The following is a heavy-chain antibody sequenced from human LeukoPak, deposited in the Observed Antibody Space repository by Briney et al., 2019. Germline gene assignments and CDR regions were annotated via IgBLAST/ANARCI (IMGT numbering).Heavy chain of an antibody. J-gene: IGHJ4*02. V-gene: IGHV1-46*01. CDR1: GYTFTSYY. CDR3: ARGNYYDSSGLREGFDY. CDR2: INPSGGST. Sequence: ASVKVSCKASGYTFTSYYIHWVRQAPGQGLEWMGIINPSGGSTSYAQKFQGRVTMTRDTSTSTVYMELSSLRPEDTAVHYCARGNYYDSSGLREGFDYWGQGTLVTVSS. D-gene: IGHD3-22*01.